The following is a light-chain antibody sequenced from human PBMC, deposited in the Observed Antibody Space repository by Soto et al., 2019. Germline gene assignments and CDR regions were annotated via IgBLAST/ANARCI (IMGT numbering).Light chain of an antibody. CDR2: EVS. Sequence: ALAQPASVSGSPGQSITISCTGTSSDVGSYNVVSWYQQHPGKAPKLLIYEVSKRPSGVSDRFSGSKSGNTASLTISGLQAEDEADYHCCSYAGSSSAYVFGTGTKVTVL. V-gene: IGLV2-23*02. CDR1: SSDVGSYNV. J-gene: IGLJ1*01. CDR3: CSYAGSSSAYV.